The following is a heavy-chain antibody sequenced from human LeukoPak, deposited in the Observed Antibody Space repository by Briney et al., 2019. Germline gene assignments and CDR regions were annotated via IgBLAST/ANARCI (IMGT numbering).Heavy chain of an antibody. Sequence: SETLSLTCTVSGGSISSYYWSWIRQPPGKGLEWIGYIYYSGSINYNPSLKSRVTISVDTSKNQFSLKLSSVTAADTAVYYCAREGAGAAVAGTYYYYYMDVWGKGTTVTISS. CDR3: AREGAGAAVAGTYYYYYMDV. V-gene: IGHV4-59*01. J-gene: IGHJ6*03. D-gene: IGHD6-19*01. CDR2: IYYSGSI. CDR1: GGSISSYY.